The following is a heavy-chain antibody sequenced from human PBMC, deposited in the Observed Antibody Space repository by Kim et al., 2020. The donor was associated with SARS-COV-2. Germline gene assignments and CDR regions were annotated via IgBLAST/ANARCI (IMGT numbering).Heavy chain of an antibody. V-gene: IGHV3-11*01. CDR3: ARGKPVVEATANPFDL. CDR2: ICDSDNIK. CDR1: GFSFSDYC. J-gene: IGHJ5*02. D-gene: IGHD2-21*02. Sequence: GGSLRLSCEASGFSFSDYCMSWIRQAPGKGLEWISYICDSDNIKKYADSMKGRFSISRDNGRNSLSLQINKVRVDDSAVYYCARGKPVVEATANPFDLWGQGTLVSVSS.